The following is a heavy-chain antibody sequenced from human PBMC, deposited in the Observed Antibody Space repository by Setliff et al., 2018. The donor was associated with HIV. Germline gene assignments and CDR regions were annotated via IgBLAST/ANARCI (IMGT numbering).Heavy chain of an antibody. V-gene: IGHV1-69*01. CDR1: GGTFRTFG. D-gene: IGHD5-12*01. CDR3: ATNPEMATINYYYYYMGV. Sequence: VQVSCKASGGTFRTFGISWVRQAPGQGLEWMGGSIPIFGTAKYAQKFQGRVTITADESTSTAYMELSSLRSEDTAVYYCATNPEMATINYYYYYMGVWGKGTTVTVSS. CDR2: SIPIFGTA. J-gene: IGHJ6*03.